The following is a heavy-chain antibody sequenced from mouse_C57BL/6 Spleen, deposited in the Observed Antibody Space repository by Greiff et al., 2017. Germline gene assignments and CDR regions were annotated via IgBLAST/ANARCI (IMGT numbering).Heavy chain of an antibody. V-gene: IGHV5-6*01. CDR1: GFTFSSYG. Sequence: EVKVVESGGDLVKPGGSLKLSCAASGFTFSSYGMSWVRQTPDKRLEWVATISSGGSYTYYPDSVKGRFTISRDNAKNSLYLQMSSLKSEDTAMYDCARHGNYESAMDYWGQGTSVTVSS. D-gene: IGHD2-1*01. J-gene: IGHJ4*01. CDR2: ISSGGSYT. CDR3: ARHGNYESAMDY.